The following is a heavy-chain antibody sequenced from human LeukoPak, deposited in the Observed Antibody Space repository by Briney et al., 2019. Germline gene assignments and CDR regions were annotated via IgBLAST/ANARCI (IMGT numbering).Heavy chain of an antibody. CDR3: ARSYYYDFWSGYYTFDY. Sequence: ASVKVSCKASGYTFTSYGISWVRQAPGQGLEWMGWISAYNGNTNYAQKLQGRVTMTTDTSTSTAYMELRSLRSDDTAVYYCARSYYYDFWSGYYTFDYWGQGTLVTVSS. D-gene: IGHD3-3*01. CDR1: GYTFTSYG. V-gene: IGHV1-18*01. J-gene: IGHJ4*02. CDR2: ISAYNGNT.